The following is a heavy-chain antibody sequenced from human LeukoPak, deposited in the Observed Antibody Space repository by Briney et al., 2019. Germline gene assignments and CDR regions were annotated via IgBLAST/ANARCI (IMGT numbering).Heavy chain of an antibody. CDR2: ISAYNGNT. D-gene: IGHD2-21*01. V-gene: IGHV1-18*04. CDR3: AREAHSHCFDI. Sequence: ASVKVSCKASGYTFTSYYMHWVRQAPGQGLEWMGWISAYNGNTNYAQKLQGRVTMTTDTSTSTAYMELGSLRSDDTAVYYCAREAHSHCFDIWGQGTMVTVSS. CDR1: GYTFTSYY. J-gene: IGHJ3*02.